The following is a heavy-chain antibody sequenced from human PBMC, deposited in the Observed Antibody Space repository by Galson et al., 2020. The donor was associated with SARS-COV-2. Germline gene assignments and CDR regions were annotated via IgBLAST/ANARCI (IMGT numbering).Heavy chain of an antibody. CDR3: ASPSQQYYYDSSIFDY. V-gene: IGHV3-30-3*01. CDR1: GFTFSSYA. CDR2: ISYDGSNK. J-gene: IGHJ4*02. D-gene: IGHD3-22*01. Sequence: GGSLRLSCAASGFTFSSYAMHWVRQAPGKGLEWVAVISYDGSNKYYADSVKGRFTISRDNSKNTLYLQMNSLRAEDTAVYYCASPSQQYYYDSSIFDYWGQGTLVTVSS.